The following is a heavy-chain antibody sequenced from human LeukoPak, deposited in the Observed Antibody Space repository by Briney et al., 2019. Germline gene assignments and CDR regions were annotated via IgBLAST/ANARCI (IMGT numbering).Heavy chain of an antibody. Sequence: GSLRLSCAASGFTFSSYAMHWVRQAPGKGLEYVSAISSNGGSTYYANSVKGRFTISRDNSKNTLYLQMGSLRAEDMAVYYCARFRCSGGSCYYDYWGQGTLVTVSS. D-gene: IGHD2-15*01. CDR1: GFTFSSYA. CDR2: ISSNGGST. V-gene: IGHV3-64*01. J-gene: IGHJ4*02. CDR3: ARFRCSGGSCYYDY.